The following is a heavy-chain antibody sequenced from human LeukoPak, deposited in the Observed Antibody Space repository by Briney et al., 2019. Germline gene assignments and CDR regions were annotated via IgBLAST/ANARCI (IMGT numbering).Heavy chain of an antibody. V-gene: IGHV1-18*01. CDR3: ARDMVQGAIMSY. CDR2: ISAYNGNT. CDR1: VYTFTSYG. J-gene: IGHJ4*02. Sequence: ASVKVSCKASVYTFTSYGICWVRQAPGQGLEWMGWISAYNGNTNYAQKLQGSVTMTTDTSTSTAYMELRSLRSDDTAVYYCARDMVQGAIMSYWGQGTLVTVSS. D-gene: IGHD3-10*01.